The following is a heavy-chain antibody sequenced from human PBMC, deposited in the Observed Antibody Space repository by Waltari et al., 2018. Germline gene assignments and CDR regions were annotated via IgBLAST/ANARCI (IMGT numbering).Heavy chain of an antibody. Sequence: QVELQQWGAGLLKPSETLSLKCAVYGGSFSGYYWSWIRQPPGKGLEWIGEINDSGITNYNPSLKSRLSMSVDTSTNQISLKLSSVTAADTAIYYCARENYDETAGLGSDYYYGLDVWGQGTTVTVSS. CDR2: INDSGIT. D-gene: IGHD3-3*01. CDR3: ARENYDETAGLGSDYYYGLDV. J-gene: IGHJ6*02. V-gene: IGHV4-34*01. CDR1: GGSFSGYY.